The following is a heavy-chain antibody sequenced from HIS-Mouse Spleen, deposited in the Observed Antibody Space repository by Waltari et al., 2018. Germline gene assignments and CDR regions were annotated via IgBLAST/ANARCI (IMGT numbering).Heavy chain of an antibody. V-gene: IGHV4-39*07. D-gene: IGHD6-13*01. CDR3: AREIPYSSSWYDWYFDL. CDR1: GGSISSSSYY. Sequence: QLQLQESGPGLVKPSETLSLTCTVSGGSISSSSYYWGWIRQPPGKGLEWIGSIYYRRATYYNPSLKSRVTISVDTPKNQFSLRLSSVTAADTAVYYCAREIPYSSSWYDWYFDLCGRGTLVTVSS. J-gene: IGHJ2*01. CDR2: IYYRRAT.